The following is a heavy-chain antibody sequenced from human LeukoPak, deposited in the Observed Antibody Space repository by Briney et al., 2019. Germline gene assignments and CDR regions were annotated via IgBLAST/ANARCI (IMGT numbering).Heavy chain of an antibody. CDR3: ARVGYGSGSYWKKFDY. D-gene: IGHD3-10*01. J-gene: IGHJ4*02. V-gene: IGHV4-39*01. CDR1: GGSISSSSYY. CDR2: IYYSGST. Sequence: SETLSLTCTVSGGSISSSSYYWGWIRQPPGKGLEWIGSIYYSGSTYCNPSLKSRVTISVDTSKNQFSLKLSSVTAADTAVYYCARVGYGSGSYWKKFDYWGQGTLVTVSS.